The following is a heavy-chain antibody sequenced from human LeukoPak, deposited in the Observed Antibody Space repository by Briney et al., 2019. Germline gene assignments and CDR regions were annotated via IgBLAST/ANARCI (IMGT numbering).Heavy chain of an antibody. CDR1: GFTSSSYS. CDR2: ISGSGGST. CDR3: ANGGDGYRYFDY. Sequence: GGSLRLSCAASGFTSSSYSMSWVRQAPGKGLEWVSAISGSGGSTYYADSVKGRFTISRDNSKNTLYLQMNSLRAEDTAVYYCANGGDGYRYFDYWGQGTLVTVSS. D-gene: IGHD5-24*01. J-gene: IGHJ4*02. V-gene: IGHV3-23*01.